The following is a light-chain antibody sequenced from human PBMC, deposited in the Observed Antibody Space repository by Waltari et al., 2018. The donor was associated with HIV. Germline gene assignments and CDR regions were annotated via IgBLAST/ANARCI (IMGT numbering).Light chain of an antibody. J-gene: IGLJ3*02. V-gene: IGLV3-19*01. CDR1: SLRMYY. Sequence: SSELTQDPAVSVAFGQTVRITCQGDSLRMYYASWYQQKPEQAPQLVISDENNRAAGIPDRFSGSNSGNTACLTSTGGQAEDEADYYCNARDTSGNFWVFGGGTNLTVL. CDR3: NARDTSGNFWV. CDR2: DEN.